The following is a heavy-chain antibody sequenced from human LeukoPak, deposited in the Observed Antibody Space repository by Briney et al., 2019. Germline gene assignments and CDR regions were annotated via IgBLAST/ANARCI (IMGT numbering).Heavy chain of an antibody. V-gene: IGHV4-59*08. D-gene: IGHD5-24*01. Sequence: SETLSLTCTVSGGSISSYYWSWIRQPPGKGLEWIGYIYYSGSTNYNPSLKSRVTISVDTSKNQFSLKLSSVIAADTAVYYCARRADGYNYRMSSFDIWGQGTMVTVSS. CDR3: ARRADGYNYRMSSFDI. CDR1: GGSISSYY. J-gene: IGHJ3*02. CDR2: IYYSGST.